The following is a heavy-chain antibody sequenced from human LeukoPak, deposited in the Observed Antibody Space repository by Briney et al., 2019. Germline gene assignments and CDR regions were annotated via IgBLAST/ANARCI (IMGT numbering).Heavy chain of an antibody. CDR2: MNPNSGNT. V-gene: IGHV1-8*01. D-gene: IGHD3-10*01. CDR3: ARGRVLWFGELSPRHWFDP. Sequence: ASVNVSCKASGYTFTSYDINWVRQATGQGLEWMGWMNPNSGNTGYAQKFQGRVTMTRNTSISTAYMELSSLRSEDTAVYYCARGRVLWFGELSPRHWFDPWGQGTLVTVSS. J-gene: IGHJ5*02. CDR1: GYTFTSYD.